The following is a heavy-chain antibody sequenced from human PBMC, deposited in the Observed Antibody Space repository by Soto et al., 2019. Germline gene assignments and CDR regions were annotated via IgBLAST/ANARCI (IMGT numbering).Heavy chain of an antibody. V-gene: IGHV1-18*04. J-gene: IGHJ4*02. CDR1: GYTFTNYG. Sequence: QVQLVQSGAEVKKPGASVKVSCKASGYTFTNYGLAWVRQAPGQGLEWLGWITTWNHNTDYAQKVQGRVTMTTDTSTNTAYMELRSLRSDDTAVYYCERRLRYYYDSSPSPFDYWGQGTLVTVS. D-gene: IGHD3-22*01. CDR2: ITTWNHNT. CDR3: ERRLRYYYDSSPSPFDY.